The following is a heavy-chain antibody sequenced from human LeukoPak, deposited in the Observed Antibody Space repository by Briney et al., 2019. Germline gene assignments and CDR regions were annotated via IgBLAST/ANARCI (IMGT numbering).Heavy chain of an antibody. CDR2: FSGSGGST. J-gene: IGHJ4*02. V-gene: IGHV3-23*01. D-gene: IGHD2-15*01. Sequence: SGGSLRLSCAASGFTVSGNYMSWVRQAPGKGLEWVSTFSGSGGSTYYADSVKGRFSISRDNSKNTLYLQMNSLRAEDTAAYYCARSGLNCFDYWGQGTLVTVSS. CDR3: ARSGLNCFDY. CDR1: GFTVSGNY.